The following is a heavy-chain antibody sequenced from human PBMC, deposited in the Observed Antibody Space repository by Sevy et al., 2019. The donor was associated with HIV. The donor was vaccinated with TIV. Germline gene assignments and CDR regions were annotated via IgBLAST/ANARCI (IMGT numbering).Heavy chain of an antibody. V-gene: IGHV3-23*01. CDR1: GFTFSSYA. CDR3: AKEKYYYYYKDV. Sequence: GGSLRLSCAASGFTFSSYAMSWVRQAPGKGLEWVSAISGSGGSTYYADSVKGPFTISRDNSKNTPYLQMNSLRAEDTAVYYCAKEKYYYYYKDVWGKGTTVTVS. CDR2: ISGSGGST. J-gene: IGHJ6*03.